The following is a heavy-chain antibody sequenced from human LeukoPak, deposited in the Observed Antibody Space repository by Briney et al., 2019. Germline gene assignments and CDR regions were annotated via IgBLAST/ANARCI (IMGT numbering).Heavy chain of an antibody. CDR1: GGSISSGCYY. D-gene: IGHD5-12*01. Sequence: SETLSLTCTVSGGSISSGCYYWSWIRQHPGKGLEWIGYIYYSGSTYYNPSLKSRVTISVDTSKNQFSLKLSSVTAADTAVYYCARGRRDGYNFSGVAGGPIIHFDYWGQGTLVTVSS. CDR3: ARGRRDGYNFSGVAGGPIIHFDY. V-gene: IGHV4-31*03. CDR2: IYYSGST. J-gene: IGHJ4*02.